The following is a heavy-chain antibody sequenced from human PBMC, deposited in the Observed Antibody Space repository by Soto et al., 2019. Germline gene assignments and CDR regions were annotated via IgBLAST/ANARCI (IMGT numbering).Heavy chain of an antibody. D-gene: IGHD6-6*01. J-gene: IGHJ4*02. V-gene: IGHV4-59*01. CDR3: ARDRISASLGY. CDR1: GGCISSYY. Sequence: ASESLSLTCTATGGCISSYYWSWIRQPPGKGLEWIGYIYYSGSTNDNPSLKSRVTISVDTYKNQFSLKLSSVTAADTAVYYCARDRISASLGYWGQGTLVTVTS. CDR2: IYYSGST.